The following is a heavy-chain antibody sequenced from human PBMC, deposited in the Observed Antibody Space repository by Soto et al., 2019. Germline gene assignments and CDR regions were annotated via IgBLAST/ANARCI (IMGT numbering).Heavy chain of an antibody. V-gene: IGHV4-4*02. D-gene: IGHD6-13*01. CDR3: ARHDRIAAAGTEGDY. J-gene: IGHJ4*02. CDR1: GGSISSSNW. Sequence: SETLSLTCAVSGGSISSSNWWSWVRQPPGKGLEWIGEIYHSGSTNYNPSLKSRVTISVDKSKNQFSLKLSSVTAADTAVYYCARHDRIAAAGTEGDYWAREPWSPSPQ. CDR2: IYHSGST.